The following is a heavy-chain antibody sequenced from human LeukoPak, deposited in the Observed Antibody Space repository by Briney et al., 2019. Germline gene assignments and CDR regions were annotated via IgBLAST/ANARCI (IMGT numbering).Heavy chain of an antibody. Sequence: GSLGLSFAASGFPFKNYWMHWVRQAPGKGPVWVSRIKRDGSSTRFADSVQGRFTISRDNGKNTVYLQMNSLRAEDTAVYYCARGGDTSNWYPGYFDYWGQGALVTVSS. CDR3: ARGGDTSNWYPGYFDY. CDR1: GFPFKNYW. V-gene: IGHV3-74*01. CDR2: IKRDGSST. J-gene: IGHJ4*02. D-gene: IGHD6-13*01.